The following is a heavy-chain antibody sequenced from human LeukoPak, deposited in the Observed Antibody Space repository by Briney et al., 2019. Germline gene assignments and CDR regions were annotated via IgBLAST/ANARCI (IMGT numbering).Heavy chain of an antibody. Sequence: GGPLRLSCAASGFTFSEYYMIWIRQAPGKGLEWVSYINSSGSTIYYAGSVKGRFTISRDNAKNSLYLQKNSLRGYVTVVDYCARVQVGRPFDYWGQGTLVTVSS. J-gene: IGHJ4*02. V-gene: IGHV3-11*01. CDR3: ARVQVGRPFDY. CDR1: GFTFSEYY. CDR2: INSSGSTI. D-gene: IGHD1-26*01.